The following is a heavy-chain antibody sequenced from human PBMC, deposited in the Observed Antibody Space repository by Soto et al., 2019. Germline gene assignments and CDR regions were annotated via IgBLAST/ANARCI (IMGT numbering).Heavy chain of an antibody. J-gene: IGHJ4*02. CDR2: ISGSGGST. CDR1: GFTFSSYA. Sequence: EVQLLESGGGLVQPGGSLRLSCAASGFTFSSYAMSWVRQAPGKGLEGVSAISGSGGSTYYADSVKGQFTISRDNSKNTLYLQMNSLRAKDTAVYYYAKAVLRYFDWLVDYWGQGTLVTVSS. D-gene: IGHD3-9*01. V-gene: IGHV3-23*01. CDR3: AKAVLRYFDWLVDY.